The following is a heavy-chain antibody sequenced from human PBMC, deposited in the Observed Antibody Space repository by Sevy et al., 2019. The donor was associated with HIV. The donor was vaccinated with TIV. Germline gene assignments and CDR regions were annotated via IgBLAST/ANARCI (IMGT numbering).Heavy chain of an antibody. J-gene: IGHJ4*02. CDR1: GFTFSNYN. D-gene: IGHD6-19*01. Sequence: GGSLRLSCVASGFTFSNYNINWVRQAPGKGLEWVSYISGLSNYIYYADSLGGRITISRDNAKNSVYLQMNSLRTEDTAVYYCARGATSGWDYFDSWGQGTLVTVSS. CDR2: ISGLSNYI. CDR3: ARGATSGWDYFDS. V-gene: IGHV3-21*06.